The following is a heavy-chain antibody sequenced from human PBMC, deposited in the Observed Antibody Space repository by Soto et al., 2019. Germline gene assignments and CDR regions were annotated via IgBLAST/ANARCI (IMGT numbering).Heavy chain of an antibody. CDR2: MYPGNSDI. CDR3: ARPRYCTGNSCYLFDS. CDR1: GYHFPTYY. D-gene: IGHD2-15*01. J-gene: IGHJ4*02. Sequence: PGESLKISCQGSGYHFPTYYIAWVRQMPGKGLEWIGIMYPGNSDIRYSPSFQGQVTISADISVNTAYLQWGSLKASDTATYYCARPRYCTGNSCYLFDSWGQGTQVTVSS. V-gene: IGHV5-51*01.